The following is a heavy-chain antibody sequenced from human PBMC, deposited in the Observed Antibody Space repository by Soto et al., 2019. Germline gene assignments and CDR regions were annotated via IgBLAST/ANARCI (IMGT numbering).Heavy chain of an antibody. CDR1: GGTFSSYA. V-gene: IGHV1-69*12. CDR3: ARESMISGTPGGDAFDI. Sequence: QVQLVQSGAEVKKPGSSVKVSCKASGGTFSSYAISWVRQAPGQGLEWMGGIIPIFGTANYAQKFQGRVTITADESXSXXYMELSSLRSEDTAVYYCARESMISGTPGGDAFDIWGQGTMVTVSS. D-gene: IGHD3-22*01. CDR2: IIPIFGTA. J-gene: IGHJ3*02.